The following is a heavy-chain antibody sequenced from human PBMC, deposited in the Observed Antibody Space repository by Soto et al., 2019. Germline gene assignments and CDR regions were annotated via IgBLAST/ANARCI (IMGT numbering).Heavy chain of an antibody. CDR3: ARDCGLRYFVWFDP. V-gene: IGHV4-31*03. CDR2: IYYSGST. Sequence: QVQLQESGPGLVKPSQTLSLTCTVSGGSISSGGYYWSWIRQHPGKGLEWIGYIYYSGSTYYNPSLTSRVTISVDTSKNQFSLKLSSVTAADTAVYYCARDCGLRYFVWFDPWGQGTLVTVSS. D-gene: IGHD3-9*01. CDR1: GGSISSGGYY. J-gene: IGHJ5*02.